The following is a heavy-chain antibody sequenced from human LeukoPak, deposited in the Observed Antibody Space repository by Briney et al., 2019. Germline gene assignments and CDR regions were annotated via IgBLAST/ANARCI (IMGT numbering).Heavy chain of an antibody. CDR1: GFTFSSYA. CDR2: ISGSGGST. V-gene: IGHV3-23*01. CDR3: AKDQRFLEWLAGYYFDY. D-gene: IGHD3-3*01. J-gene: IGHJ4*02. Sequence: GASLRLSCAASGFTFSSYAMSWVRQAPGKGLEWVSAISGSGGSTYYADSVKGRFTISRDNSKNTLYLRMNSLRAEDTAVYYCAKDQRFLEWLAGYYFDYWGQGTLVTVSS.